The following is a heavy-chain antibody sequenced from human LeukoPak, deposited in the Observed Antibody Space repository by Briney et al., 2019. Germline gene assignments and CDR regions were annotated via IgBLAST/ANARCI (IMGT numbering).Heavy chain of an antibody. V-gene: IGHV3-15*01. J-gene: IGHJ5*02. D-gene: IGHD3-22*01. CDR3: TTYYDSSGYSNP. CDR2: IKSKTDGGTK. Sequence: GGSLRLSCAASGFTFSNAWMSWVRQAPGKGLEWVGRIKSKTDGGTKDYAAPVKGRFTISSDDSKNTLYLQMNSLKTEDTAVYYCTTYYDSSGYSNPWGQGTLVTVSS. CDR1: GFTFSNAW.